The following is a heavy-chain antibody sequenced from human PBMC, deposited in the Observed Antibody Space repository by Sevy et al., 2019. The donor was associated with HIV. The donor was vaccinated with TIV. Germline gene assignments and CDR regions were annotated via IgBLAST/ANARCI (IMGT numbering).Heavy chain of an antibody. Sequence: GESLKISCAASGFTFSNYGIHWVRQAPGKGLEWLAAISYGGTNKYYTDSVKGRFTISRDNSKNTQYLQMNSLRAEDTAVYFCAKDASSQWLNYFFDYWGQGTLVTVSS. J-gene: IGHJ4*02. D-gene: IGHD6-19*01. CDR1: GFTFSNYG. V-gene: IGHV3-30*18. CDR2: ISYGGTNK. CDR3: AKDASSQWLNYFFDY.